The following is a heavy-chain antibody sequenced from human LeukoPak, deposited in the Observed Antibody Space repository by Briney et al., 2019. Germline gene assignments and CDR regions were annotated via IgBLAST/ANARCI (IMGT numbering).Heavy chain of an antibody. CDR2: IYSSGST. CDR1: GGSFSGYY. J-gene: IGHJ5*02. V-gene: IGHV4-59*01. Sequence: SETLSLTCAVYGGSFSGYYWSWIRQPPGKGLEWIGYIYSSGSTNYNPSLKSRVTMSVDTSKNQFSLKVSSVTAADTAVYYCARVPRFDPWGQGTLVTVSS. CDR3: ARVPRFDP.